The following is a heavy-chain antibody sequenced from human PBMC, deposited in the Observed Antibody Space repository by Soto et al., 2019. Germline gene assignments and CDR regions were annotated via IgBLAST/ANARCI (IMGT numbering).Heavy chain of an antibody. J-gene: IGHJ4*02. CDR3: GRVVIMMDIHSIEC. V-gene: IGHV4-34*01. CDR1: GGSLSGYY. D-gene: IGHD2-8*01. Sequence: SETLSLTCAFYGGSLSGYYWTWIRQPPGTGLEWIGEVNPGGITNYSPYVKSRLTISLDTSKKQVSLEMTSVTAADTAVYYCGRVVIMMDIHSIECWGPGTLVTVSS. CDR2: VNPGGIT.